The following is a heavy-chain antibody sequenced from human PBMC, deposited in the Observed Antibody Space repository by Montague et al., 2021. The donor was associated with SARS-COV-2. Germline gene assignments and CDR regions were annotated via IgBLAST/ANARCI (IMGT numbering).Heavy chain of an antibody. V-gene: IGHV4-34*01. CDR3: VNGGYYNYEREGG. D-gene: IGHD1-26*01. CDR2: IHHSGTA. Sequence: SETLSLTCAVSGVSFTDYYWAWIRQPPGKGLEWIAEIHHSGTANYNPSLKSRVTISIDTPKNQFSLNVVSMTAADTAVYYCVNGGYYNYEREGGWGQGTMVTVSS. J-gene: IGHJ3*01. CDR1: GVSFTDYY.